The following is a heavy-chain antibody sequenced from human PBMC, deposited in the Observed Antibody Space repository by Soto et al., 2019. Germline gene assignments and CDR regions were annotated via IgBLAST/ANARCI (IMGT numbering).Heavy chain of an antibody. J-gene: IGHJ4*02. CDR1: GFTFSSSA. CDR2: ISGSATST. Sequence: PGGSLRLSCAASGFTFSSSAMSWVRQAPGKGLEWVSTISGSATSTYYADSVKGRFTISRDNSKNTLYLQMNSLRAEDTAVYYCAKDSHGSGYYAVTPHFDYWGQGTLVTVS. V-gene: IGHV3-23*01. CDR3: AKDSHGSGYYAVTPHFDY. D-gene: IGHD3-22*01.